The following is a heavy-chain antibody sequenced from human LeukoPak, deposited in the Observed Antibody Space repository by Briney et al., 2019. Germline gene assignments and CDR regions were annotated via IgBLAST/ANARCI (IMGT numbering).Heavy chain of an antibody. V-gene: IGHV4-59*01. CDR1: GGSISSYY. CDR3: ARCSYYGSGSYFYGMDV. J-gene: IGHJ6*02. D-gene: IGHD3-10*01. Sequence: SETLSLTCTVSGGSISSYYWSWIRQPPGKGLEGIGYIYYSGSTNYNPSLKSRVTISIDTSKNQFSLKLNSVTAADTAVYYCARCSYYGSGSYFYGMDVWGQGTTVTVS. CDR2: IYYSGST.